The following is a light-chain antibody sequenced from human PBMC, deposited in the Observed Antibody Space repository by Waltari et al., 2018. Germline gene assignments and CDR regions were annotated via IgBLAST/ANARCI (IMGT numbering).Light chain of an antibody. CDR3: QQYSTSSMFS. CDR2: KTF. CDR1: QSIGNL. V-gene: IGKV1-5*03. Sequence: DIQLTQSPSILSASVGDSVTITCRASQSIGNLLAWFQQKPGNPPKLLIYKTFNLESGVPSRFSGSGSGTEFTLTITSLQPDDFATYYCQQYSTSSMFSFGQGTKLEVK. J-gene: IGKJ2*03.